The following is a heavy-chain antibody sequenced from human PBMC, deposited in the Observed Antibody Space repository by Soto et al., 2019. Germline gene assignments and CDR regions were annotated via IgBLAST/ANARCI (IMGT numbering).Heavy chain of an antibody. Sequence: LRLSCAASGFIFSSYSVNWVRQAPGKGLEWVSSISTTSNYIYYADSLKGRFTISRDNAKNSLYLQMNSLRAEDTAVYYCARSSTRALYDAFDVWGQGTMVTDSS. CDR1: GFIFSSYS. V-gene: IGHV3-21*01. CDR2: ISTTSNYI. J-gene: IGHJ3*01. CDR3: ARSSTRALYDAFDV. D-gene: IGHD2-2*01.